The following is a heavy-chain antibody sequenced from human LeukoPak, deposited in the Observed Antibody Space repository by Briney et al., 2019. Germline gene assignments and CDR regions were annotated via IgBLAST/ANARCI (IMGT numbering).Heavy chain of an antibody. CDR2: IYYSGST. D-gene: IGHD3-10*01. Sequence: SETLSLTWTVSGGSISSYYWSWIRQPPGKGLEWIGYIYYSGSTNYNPSLKSRVTISVDTSKNQFSLKLSSVTAADTAVYYCARGAGSGRIDYWGQGTLVTVSS. CDR3: ARGAGSGRIDY. CDR1: GGSISSYY. J-gene: IGHJ4*02. V-gene: IGHV4-59*01.